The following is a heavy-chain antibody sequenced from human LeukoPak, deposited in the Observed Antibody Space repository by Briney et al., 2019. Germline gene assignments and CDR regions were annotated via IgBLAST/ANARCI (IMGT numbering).Heavy chain of an antibody. J-gene: IGHJ6*03. CDR3: ARVTDDSGYDLTYYYYYYMDV. Sequence: GGSLRLSCAVSGFTFSDYYMSWIRQAPGKGLEWVSYISSSGSTIYYADSVKGRFTISRDNAKNSLYLQMNSLRAEDTAVYYCARVTDDSGYDLTYYYYYYMDVWGKGTTVTVSS. CDR2: ISSSGSTI. V-gene: IGHV3-11*04. D-gene: IGHD5-12*01. CDR1: GFTFSDYY.